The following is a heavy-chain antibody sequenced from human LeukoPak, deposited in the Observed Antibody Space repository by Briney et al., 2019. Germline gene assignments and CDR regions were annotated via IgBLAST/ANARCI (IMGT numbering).Heavy chain of an antibody. CDR2: INRDGSSA. J-gene: IGHJ4*02. Sequence: PGGSLRLSCAASGFTFSSYWMHWVRQSPGKGPVWVSRINRDGSSANYADSVKGRFTISRDNAKNTLYLQMNSLRAEDTAVYYGARRVSAKSLDYWGQGTLVTVSS. D-gene: IGHD5-18*01. CDR1: GFTFSSYW. V-gene: IGHV3-74*01. CDR3: ARRVSAKSLDY.